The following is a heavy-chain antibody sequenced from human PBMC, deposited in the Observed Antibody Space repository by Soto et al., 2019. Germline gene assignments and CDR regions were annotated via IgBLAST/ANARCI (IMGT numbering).Heavy chain of an antibody. CDR3: GRDRFFDGPHCFDP. J-gene: IGHJ5*02. Sequence: PGGSLRLSCAASGFTFSSYSMNWVRQAPGKGLEWVSSISSSSSYIYYADSVKGRFTISRDNAKNSLYLQMNSLRAEDTAVYYCGRDRFFDGPHCFDPWGQGTLVTVSS. D-gene: IGHD3-9*01. V-gene: IGHV3-21*01. CDR2: ISSSSSYI. CDR1: GFTFSSYS.